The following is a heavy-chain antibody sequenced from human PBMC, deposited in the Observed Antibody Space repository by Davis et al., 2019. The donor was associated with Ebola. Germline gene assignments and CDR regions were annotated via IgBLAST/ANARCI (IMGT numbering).Heavy chain of an antibody. Sequence: PGGSLRLSCAASGFTFSSYAMSWVRQAPGKGLEWVSAISGSGGSTYYADSVKGRFTISRDNSKDTLYLQMNSLRAEDTAVYYCAKDGLLDYDFWSGYYTAGWFDPWGQGTLATVSS. V-gene: IGHV3-23*01. CDR3: AKDGLLDYDFWSGYYTAGWFDP. CDR1: GFTFSSYA. D-gene: IGHD3-3*01. J-gene: IGHJ5*02. CDR2: ISGSGGST.